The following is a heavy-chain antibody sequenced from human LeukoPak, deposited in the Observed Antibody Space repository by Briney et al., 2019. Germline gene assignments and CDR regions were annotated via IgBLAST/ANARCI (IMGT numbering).Heavy chain of an antibody. J-gene: IGHJ6*04. CDR1: GFTFGDYS. CDR2: IRRKGYGGTT. V-gene: IGHV3-49*04. CDR3: TRDHDFWSGPFDV. D-gene: IGHD3-3*01. Sequence: GRSLRLSCTASGFTFGDYSLSWVRQAPEKGLEWVGFIRRKGYGGTTEYAPSVKGRFIISRDDSKSTAYLQMNSLKTEDTAGYYCTRDHDFWSGPFDVWGKGTTVTVSS.